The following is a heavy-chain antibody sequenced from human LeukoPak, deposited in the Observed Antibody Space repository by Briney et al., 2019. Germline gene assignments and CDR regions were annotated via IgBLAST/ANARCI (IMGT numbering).Heavy chain of an antibody. D-gene: IGHD5-18*01. CDR3: ARARIQLWPYYYMDV. CDR2: ISNSGSIL. J-gene: IGHJ6*03. V-gene: IGHV3-48*03. CDR1: GFTFSSYE. Sequence: GGSLRLSCAASGFTFSSYEMNWVRQAPGKRPEWVSYISNSGSILYYADSVRGRFTISRDNAKNTLYLQMNSLRAEDTAVYYCARARIQLWPYYYMDVWGKGTTVTVSS.